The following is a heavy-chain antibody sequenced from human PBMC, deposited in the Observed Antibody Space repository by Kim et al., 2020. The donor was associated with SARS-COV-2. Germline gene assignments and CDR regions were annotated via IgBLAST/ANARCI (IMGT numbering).Heavy chain of an antibody. CDR3: ATDRDYGSTIGYHDS. D-gene: IGHD3-10*01. Sequence: GGSLRLSCAASGFPFSTYAMHWVRQAPGKGLDWVAAISFDAKNIQYSESVRGRFTISRDNSKKALYLQMNSLGAEDTAVYYCATDRDYGSTIGYHDSWGQGTLVTVSS. CDR2: ISFDAKNI. CDR1: GFPFSTYA. V-gene: IGHV3-30*03. J-gene: IGHJ5*01.